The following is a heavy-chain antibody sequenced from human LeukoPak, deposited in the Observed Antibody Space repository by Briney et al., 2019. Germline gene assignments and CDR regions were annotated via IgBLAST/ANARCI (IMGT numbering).Heavy chain of an antibody. Sequence: GGSLRLSCAASGFTFSNAWMSWVRQAPGKGLEWVGFIRSKAYGGTTEYAASVKGRFTISRDDSKSIAYLQMNSLKTEDTAVYYCTRGLVPAPGGAFDIWGQGTMVTVSS. CDR1: GFTFSNAW. CDR3: TRGLVPAPGGAFDI. J-gene: IGHJ3*02. D-gene: IGHD2-2*01. CDR2: IRSKAYGGTT. V-gene: IGHV3-49*04.